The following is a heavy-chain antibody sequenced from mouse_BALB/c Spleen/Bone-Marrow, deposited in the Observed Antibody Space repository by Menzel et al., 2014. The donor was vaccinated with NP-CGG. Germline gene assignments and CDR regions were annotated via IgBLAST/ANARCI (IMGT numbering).Heavy chain of an antibody. J-gene: IGHJ4*01. CDR2: ISSGSSTI. CDR1: GFTFSSFG. V-gene: IGHV5-17*02. D-gene: IGHD2-10*02. CDR3: VRSYDSYAMAF. Sequence: EVKLMESGGGLAQPGGSRKLSCAASGFTFSSFGMHWVRQAPEKGLEWVAYISSGSSTIYCADTVKGRFTISRDNPKNTLFLQMTSLRSEDTAMYYCVRSYDSYAMAFWGQGTSVTVSS.